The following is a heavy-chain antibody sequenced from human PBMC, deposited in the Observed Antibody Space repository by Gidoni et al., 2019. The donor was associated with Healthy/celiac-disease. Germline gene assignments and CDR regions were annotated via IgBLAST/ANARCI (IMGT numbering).Heavy chain of an antibody. CDR2: INPNSGGT. J-gene: IGHJ4*02. CDR1: GYTFTGYY. CDR3: ARGVPRIAVSKGVGYFDY. V-gene: IGHV1-2*02. Sequence: QVQLVQSVAEVKKPGASVKVSCKASGYTFTGYYRHWVRQATGHGLEWMGWINPNSGGTNYAQKFQGRVTMTRDTSISTAYMELSRLRSDDTAVYYCARGVPRIAVSKGVGYFDYWGQGTLVTVSS. D-gene: IGHD6-13*01.